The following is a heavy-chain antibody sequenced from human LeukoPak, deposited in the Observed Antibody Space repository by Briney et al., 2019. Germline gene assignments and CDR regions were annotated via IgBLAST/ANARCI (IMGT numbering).Heavy chain of an antibody. D-gene: IGHD3-22*01. CDR3: ARIIGDYDSSGFDY. CDR1: SGSINNYY. J-gene: IGHJ4*02. V-gene: IGHV4-4*07. CDR2: IYSSGSTT. Sequence: SEAPSLTCTVSSGSINNYYWSWIRQPAGKGLEWIGRIYSSGSTTKYNPSLKSRVTISVDKSKNQFSLKLSSVTAADTAVYYCARIIGDYDSSGFDYWGQGTLVTVSS.